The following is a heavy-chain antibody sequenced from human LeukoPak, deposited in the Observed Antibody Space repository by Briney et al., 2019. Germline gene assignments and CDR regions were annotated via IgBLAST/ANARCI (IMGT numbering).Heavy chain of an antibody. CDR1: GYTFTGYY. V-gene: IGHV1-2*02. J-gene: IGHJ4*02. CDR3: AREVPDYTVTVTTPPYYFDY. D-gene: IGHD4-17*01. CDR2: INPNSGGT. Sequence: ASVKVSCKASGYTFTGYYMHWVRQAPGQGLEWMGWINPNSGGTNYAQKFQGRVTMTRDTSISTAYMELSRLRSDDTAVYYCAREVPDYTVTVTTPPYYFDYWGQGTLVTVSS.